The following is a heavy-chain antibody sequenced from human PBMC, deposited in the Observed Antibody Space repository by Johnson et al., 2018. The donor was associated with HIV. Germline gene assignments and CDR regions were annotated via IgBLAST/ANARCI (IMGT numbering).Heavy chain of an antibody. V-gene: IGHV3-9*01. D-gene: IGHD1-26*01. Sequence: VQLVESGGGLVQPGRSLRLSCAASGFTFDDYAMHWVRQGPGKGLEWVSGINWNGGSTGYADSVKGRFTISRDNAKNSLYLQMNNLRAEDTALYYCARRWELHSNAFDIWGKWTMVTVSS. CDR3: ARRWELHSNAFDI. CDR1: GFTFDDYA. CDR2: INWNGGST. J-gene: IGHJ3*02.